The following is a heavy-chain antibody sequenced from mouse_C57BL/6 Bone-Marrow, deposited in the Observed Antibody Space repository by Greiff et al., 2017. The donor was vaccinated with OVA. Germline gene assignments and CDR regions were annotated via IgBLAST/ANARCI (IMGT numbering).Heavy chain of an antibody. D-gene: IGHD1-1*01. CDR3: ARNDGSSFYYAMDY. V-gene: IGHV5-17*01. CDR2: ISSGSSTI. Sequence: EVKLMESGGGLVKPGGSLKLSCAASGFTFSDYGMHWVRQAPEKGLEWVAYISSGSSTIYYADTVKGRFTISRDNAKNTLFLQMTSLRSEDTAMYYCARNDGSSFYYAMDYWGQGTSVTVSS. J-gene: IGHJ4*01. CDR1: GFTFSDYG.